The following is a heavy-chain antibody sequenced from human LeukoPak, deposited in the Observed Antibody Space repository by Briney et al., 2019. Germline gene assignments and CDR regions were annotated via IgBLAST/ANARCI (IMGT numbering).Heavy chain of an antibody. CDR1: GYTFTGYY. CDR3: ARGYCSSTSCLGLYNWFDP. V-gene: IGHV1-2*02. D-gene: IGHD2-2*01. J-gene: IGHJ5*02. CDR2: INPNSGGT. Sequence: ASAKVSCKASGYTFTGYYMHWVRQAPGQGLEWMGWINPNSGGTNYAQKFQGRVTMTRDTSISTAYMELSRLRSDDTAVYYCARGYCSSTSCLGLYNWFDPWGQGTLVTVSS.